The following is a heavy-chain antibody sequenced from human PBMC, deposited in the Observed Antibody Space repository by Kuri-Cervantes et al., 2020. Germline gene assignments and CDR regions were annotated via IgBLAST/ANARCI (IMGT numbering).Heavy chain of an antibody. CDR2: INHSGGT. D-gene: IGHD1-26*01. J-gene: IGHJ4*02. V-gene: IGHV4-34*01. Sequence: SETLSLTCAVYGGSFSGYYWSWIRQPPGKGLEWIGEINHSGGTNYNPSLKSRVTISVDTSKSQFSLKLRSVTAADTAVYYCARGYYILDYWGQGTLVTVSS. CDR3: ARGYYILDY. CDR1: GGSFSGYY.